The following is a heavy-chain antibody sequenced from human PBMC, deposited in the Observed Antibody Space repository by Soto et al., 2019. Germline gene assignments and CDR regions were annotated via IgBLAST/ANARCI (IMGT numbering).Heavy chain of an antibody. J-gene: IGHJ4*02. V-gene: IGHV3-30-3*01. CDR2: MSYDGSDK. Sequence: QVQLVESGGGVVQPGRSLRLSCAASGFSFRSYAMHWVRQAPGKGLEWVAVMSYDGSDKDYADSVKGRFTISRDNSKNTLYLQRSWLTVEDTAGYYSARALFDTPALEYWGQGPLVTVSS. D-gene: IGHD2-2*01. CDR1: GFSFRSYA. CDR3: ARALFDTPALEY.